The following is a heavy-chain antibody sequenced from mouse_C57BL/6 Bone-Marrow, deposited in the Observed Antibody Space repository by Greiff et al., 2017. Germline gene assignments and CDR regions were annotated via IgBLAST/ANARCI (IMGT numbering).Heavy chain of an antibody. V-gene: IGHV5-6*01. J-gene: IGHJ3*01. Sequence: EVKLQESGGDLVKPGGSLKLSCAASGFTFSSSGMSWVRQTPDKRLEWVATISSGGSYTYYPASVKGRFTISRDNAKNTLYLQMSSLKSEDTAMYYCASHETSFADWGQGTLVTVSA. CDR2: ISSGGSYT. CDR3: ASHETSFAD. CDR1: GFTFSSSG.